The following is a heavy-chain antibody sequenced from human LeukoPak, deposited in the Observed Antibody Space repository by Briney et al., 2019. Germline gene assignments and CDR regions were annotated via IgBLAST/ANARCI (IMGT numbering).Heavy chain of an antibody. CDR2: MASSGRTI. CDR3: ARSGYGEYDF. Sequence: GGSLRLSCAVSGFTLRDYSVTWIRQAPGKGLECVSYMASSGRTIYSADSVMGRFTVSRDNTKNSLYLQMTSLSAEDTAVYYCARSGYGEYDFWGQGTLVTVSS. J-gene: IGHJ4*02. V-gene: IGHV3-11*01. CDR1: GFTLRDYS. D-gene: IGHD5-12*01.